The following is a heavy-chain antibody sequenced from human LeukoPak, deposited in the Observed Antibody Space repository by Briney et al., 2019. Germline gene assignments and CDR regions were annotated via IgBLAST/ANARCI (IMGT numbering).Heavy chain of an antibody. V-gene: IGHV1-18*01. CDR3: ARDSHRESCGPPASGD. D-gene: IGHD2-21*01. CDR2: ISAYNGNT. CDR1: GYTFTSYG. Sequence: ASVKVSCKASGYTFTSYGISWVRQAPGQGLEWMGWISAYNGNTNYAQKLQGRVTMTTETSTSTAYMEQRSLRSDDTAVYYGARDSHRESCGPPASGDWGQGTLVTVSS. J-gene: IGHJ4*02.